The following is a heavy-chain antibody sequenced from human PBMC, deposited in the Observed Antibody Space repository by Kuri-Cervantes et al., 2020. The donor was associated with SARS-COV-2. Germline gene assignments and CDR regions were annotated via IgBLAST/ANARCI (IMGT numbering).Heavy chain of an antibody. J-gene: IGHJ4*02. CDR3: ASLSPGESIAARPIDY. CDR2: SNAGNGNT. D-gene: IGHD6-6*01. V-gene: IGHV1-3*02. CDR1: GYTFTSYA. Sequence: ASVKVSCKASGYTFTSYAMHWVRQAPGQRLEWMGWSNAGNGNTKYSQEFQGRVTITRDTSASTAYMELSSLRSEDMAVYYCASLSPGESIAARPIDYWGQGTLVTVSS.